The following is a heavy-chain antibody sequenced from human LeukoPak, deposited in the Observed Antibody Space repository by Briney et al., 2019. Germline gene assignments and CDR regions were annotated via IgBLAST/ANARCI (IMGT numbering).Heavy chain of an antibody. CDR3: ARDLYPGIAAAGCFDY. CDR1: GYTFTSYD. D-gene: IGHD6-13*01. V-gene: IGHV1-8*01. J-gene: IGHJ4*02. CDR2: MNPNSGNT. Sequence: ASVKVSCKASGYTFTSYDINWVRQATGQGLEWMGWMNPNSGNTGYAQKFQGRVTMTRNTSISTAYMELSSLRSEDTAVYYCARDLYPGIAAAGCFDYWGQGTLVTVSS.